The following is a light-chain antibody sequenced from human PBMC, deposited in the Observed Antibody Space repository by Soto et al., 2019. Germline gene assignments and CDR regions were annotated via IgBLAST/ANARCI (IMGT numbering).Light chain of an antibody. Sequence: DIPMTQSPSSLSASVGDRVTITCRASQGISNYLAWYQQRPGQVPKLLIFGAFTLQSGVPSRFSGSGSGTDFTLTISSLQSEDVATYYCQTYNSAPYAFDQGTKIEIK. V-gene: IGKV1-27*01. CDR2: GAF. CDR3: QTYNSAPYA. J-gene: IGKJ2*01. CDR1: QGISNY.